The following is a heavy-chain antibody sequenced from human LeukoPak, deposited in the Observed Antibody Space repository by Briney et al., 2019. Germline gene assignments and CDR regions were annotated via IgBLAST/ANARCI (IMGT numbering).Heavy chain of an antibody. Sequence: GGSLRLSCAASGFTFSSYGMHWVRQAPGKGLEWVAYIWYSRSTKYYADSVKGRFTISRDNSKNTLYLQMNSLRAEDTAVYYCAVMGGEQRVLDYWGQGTLVTVSS. CDR2: IWYSRSTK. CDR3: AVMGGEQRVLDY. V-gene: IGHV3-30*02. J-gene: IGHJ4*02. D-gene: IGHD6-6*01. CDR1: GFTFSSYG.